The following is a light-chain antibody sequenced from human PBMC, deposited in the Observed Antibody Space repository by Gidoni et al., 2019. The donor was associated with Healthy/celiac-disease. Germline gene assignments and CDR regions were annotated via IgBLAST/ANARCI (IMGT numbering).Light chain of an antibody. CDR2: GAA. V-gene: IGKV3-15*01. CDR1: QSVSSN. J-gene: IGKJ2*01. CDR3: QQYNNWPPVT. Sequence: EIVMTHSPATLSVSPGERATLSCRASQSVSSNLAWYQLKPGQAPRLLIYGAATRATGIPARFSVSGSGTDFTLTISSLQSEYFAVYYCQQYNNWPPVTFGQGTKLEIK.